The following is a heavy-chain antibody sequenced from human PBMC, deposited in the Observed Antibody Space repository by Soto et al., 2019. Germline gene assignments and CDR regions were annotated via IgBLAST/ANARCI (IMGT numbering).Heavy chain of an antibody. J-gene: IGHJ6*02. D-gene: IGHD3-9*01. CDR1: GDSLGSYY. CDR3: SMADYEILTGSYAMDV. Sequence: SETLSLTCTVSGDSLGSYYWFWIRQPVGKGLEWIGRVSSSGNTNANPTLNRRATMSIDTSKNQFSLRLRSVTAADTAVYSCSMADYEILTGSYAMDVWGQGTTVTVSS. CDR2: VSSSGNT. V-gene: IGHV4-4*07.